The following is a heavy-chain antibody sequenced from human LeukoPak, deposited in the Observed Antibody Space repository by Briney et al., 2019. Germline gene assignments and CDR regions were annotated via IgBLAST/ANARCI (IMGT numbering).Heavy chain of an antibody. CDR3: ARGSGLEWFQRFFDY. CDR2: IYTSGST. CDR1: GGSISSGSYY. D-gene: IGHD3-3*01. V-gene: IGHV4-61*02. J-gene: IGHJ4*02. Sequence: PSETLSLTCTVSGGSISSGSYYWSWIRQPAGKGLEWIGRIYTSGSTNYNPSLKSRVTISVDTSKNQFSLKLSSVTAADTAVYYCARGSGLEWFQRFFDYWGQGSLVTVSS.